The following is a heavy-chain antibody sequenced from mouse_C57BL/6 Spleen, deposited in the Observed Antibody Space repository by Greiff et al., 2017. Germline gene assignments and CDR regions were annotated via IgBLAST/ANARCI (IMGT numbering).Heavy chain of an antibody. CDR1: GFNIKDDY. Sequence: VQLQQSGAELVRPGASVKLSCTASGFNIKDDYMHWVKQRPEQGLEWIGWIDPENGDTEYASKFQGKATITADTSSNTAYLQLSSLTSEDTAVYYCTTGDYGPFAYWGQGTLVTVSA. J-gene: IGHJ3*01. CDR3: TTGDYGPFAY. V-gene: IGHV14-4*01. CDR2: IDPENGDT. D-gene: IGHD2-4*01.